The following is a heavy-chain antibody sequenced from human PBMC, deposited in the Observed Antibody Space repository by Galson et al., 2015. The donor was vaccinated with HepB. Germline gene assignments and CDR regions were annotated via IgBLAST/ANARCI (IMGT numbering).Heavy chain of an antibody. CDR2: ISYDGSNK. J-gene: IGHJ4*02. CDR1: GFTFSSYG. D-gene: IGHD1-26*01. V-gene: IGHV3-30*18. CDR3: AKDHLPIVTGINYFDY. Sequence: SLRLSCAASGFTFSSYGMHWVRQAPGKGLEWVAVISYDGSNKYYADSVKGRFTISRDNSKNTLYLQMNSLRAEDTAVYYCAKDHLPIVTGINYFDYWGQGTLVTVSS.